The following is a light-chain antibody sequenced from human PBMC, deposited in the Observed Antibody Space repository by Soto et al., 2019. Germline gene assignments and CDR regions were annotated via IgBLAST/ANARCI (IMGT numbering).Light chain of an antibody. J-gene: IGKJ4*01. Sequence: EIVLTQSPATLSLSPGERVTLSCRASQSVSSSLAWYQQKPGQAPRLLIYDTSKRATGIPARFSGSGSGTDFILTISSLEPEDFADYYCQQRRNWPLTFGGGTKVEIK. CDR3: QQRRNWPLT. V-gene: IGKV3-11*01. CDR2: DTS. CDR1: QSVSSS.